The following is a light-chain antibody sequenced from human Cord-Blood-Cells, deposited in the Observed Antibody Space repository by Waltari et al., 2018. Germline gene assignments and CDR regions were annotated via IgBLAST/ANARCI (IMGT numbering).Light chain of an antibody. CDR3: QQRSNRPPLT. J-gene: IGKJ4*01. CDR2: DAS. Sequence: IVLTQSPATMSFSPEERATLSCRASQSVSSYLAWYPQKPGQAPRLLIYDASNRATGIPAGFSGSGYGTDFTLTISSLEPEDFAVYYCQQRSNRPPLTFGGATKVLIK. V-gene: IGKV3-11*01. CDR1: QSVSSY.